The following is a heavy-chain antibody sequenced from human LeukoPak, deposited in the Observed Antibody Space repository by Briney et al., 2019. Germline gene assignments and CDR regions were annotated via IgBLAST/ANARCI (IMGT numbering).Heavy chain of an antibody. D-gene: IGHD3-9*01. CDR3: ARDRTEVRYFRVFDY. CDR2: ISYDGSSK. Sequence: GRSLRLSCAASGFTFSSFPMHWVRQAPGKGLEWVAVISYDGSSKYYTDSVKGRFTISRDNSKNTLYLQMNSLRAEDTAVYYCARDRTEVRYFRVFDYWGQGALVTVSS. V-gene: IGHV3-30*04. J-gene: IGHJ4*02. CDR1: GFTFSSFP.